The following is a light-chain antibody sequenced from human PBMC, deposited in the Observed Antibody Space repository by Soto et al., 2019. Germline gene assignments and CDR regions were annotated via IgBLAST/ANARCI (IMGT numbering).Light chain of an antibody. J-gene: IGKJ4*01. V-gene: IGKV3-20*01. Sequence: EIVLTQSPGTLSLSPGERATLSCRASQSVSSSFLAWYQQTPGQAPRLLIYGASSRATGIPDRFSGSGSGTTFTLTISRLEPEDVAVYYCQQYGSSPLTFGGGTKVEIK. CDR1: QSVSSSF. CDR3: QQYGSSPLT. CDR2: GAS.